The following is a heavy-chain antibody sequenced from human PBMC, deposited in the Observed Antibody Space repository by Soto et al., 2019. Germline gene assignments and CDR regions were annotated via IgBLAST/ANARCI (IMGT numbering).Heavy chain of an antibody. CDR3: ARILVVEYYFDY. CDR2: IYYSGST. V-gene: IGHV4-31*03. D-gene: IGHD3-22*01. J-gene: IGHJ4*02. Sequence: QVQLQESGPGLVKPSQTLSLTCTVSGGSISSGGYYWSWIRQHPGKGLEWIGYIYYSGSTYYNPSLMSRVTISVETSKNQFSLKLSSVTAADTAVHYCARILVVEYYFDYWGQGTLVTVSS. CDR1: GGSISSGGYY.